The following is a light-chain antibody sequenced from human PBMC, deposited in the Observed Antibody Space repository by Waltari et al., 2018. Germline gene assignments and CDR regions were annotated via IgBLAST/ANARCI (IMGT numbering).Light chain of an antibody. CDR1: QDIRDY. Sequence: DIQMTQSPSSLSASVGDRVTITCQASQDIRDYLNWYQQKPGEAPKLLIYDASNLEIGVPSRFTGSGSGTHFTFTISSLQPEDFATYYCQQYHTLPYTFAQGANLEIK. CDR2: DAS. V-gene: IGKV1-33*01. J-gene: IGKJ2*01. CDR3: QQYHTLPYT.